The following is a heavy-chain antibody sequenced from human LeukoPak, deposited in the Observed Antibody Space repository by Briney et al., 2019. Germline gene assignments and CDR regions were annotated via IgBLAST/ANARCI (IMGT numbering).Heavy chain of an antibody. CDR1: GGSFSGYY. J-gene: IGHJ4*02. Sequence: SETLSLTCAVYGGSFSGYYWSGMRQPPGKGREWMGGINHSGSTNYNPSLKSRVAISVDTSKNQFSLNLSSVTAADTAVYYCARRPGPGSYGSDYWGQGTLVTVSS. V-gene: IGHV4-34*01. CDR3: ARRPGPGSYGSDY. D-gene: IGHD3-16*01. CDR2: INHSGST.